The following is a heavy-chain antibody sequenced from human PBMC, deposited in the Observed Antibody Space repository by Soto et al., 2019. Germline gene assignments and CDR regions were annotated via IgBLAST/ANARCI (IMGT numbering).Heavy chain of an antibody. V-gene: IGHV1-69*12. CDR3: ARDRNGITSGYYYYYYGMDV. D-gene: IGHD3-22*01. CDR2: IIPIFGTA. J-gene: IGHJ6*02. Sequence: QVQLVQSGAEVKKPGSSVKVSCKASGGTFSSYAISWVRQAPGQGLEWMGGIIPIFGTANYAQKFQGRVTITADESTSTAYMELSSLRSGDTAVYYCARDRNGITSGYYYYYYGMDVWGQGTTVTVSS. CDR1: GGTFSSYA.